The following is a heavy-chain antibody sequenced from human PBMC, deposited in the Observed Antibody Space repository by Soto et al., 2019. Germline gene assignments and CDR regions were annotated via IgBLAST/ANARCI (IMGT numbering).Heavy chain of an antibody. CDR3: AKAHYYDSSGWFDY. J-gene: IGHJ4*02. V-gene: IGHV3-30*18. Sequence: QVQLVESGGGVVQPGRSLRLSCAASGFTFSSYGMHWVRQAPGKGLEWVAVISYDGSNKYYADSVKGRFTISRDNSKNKLYLQMNSLRAEDTAVYYCAKAHYYDSSGWFDYWGQGTLVTVSS. CDR1: GFTFSSYG. CDR2: ISYDGSNK. D-gene: IGHD3-22*01.